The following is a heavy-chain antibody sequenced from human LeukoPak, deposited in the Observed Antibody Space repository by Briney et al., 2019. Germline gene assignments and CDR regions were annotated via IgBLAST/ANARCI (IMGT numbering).Heavy chain of an antibody. D-gene: IGHD5-18*01. CDR3: ARVKAGGYSYGFDY. CDR1: GFTFSDHY. V-gene: IGHV3-72*01. CDR2: TRNKANSYTT. Sequence: GGSLRLSCAASGFTFSDHYMDWVRQAPGKGLEWVGRTRNKANSYTTEYAASVKGRFIISRDDSRNSLYLQMNSLKTEDSAVYYCARVKAGGYSYGFDYWGQGILVTVSS. J-gene: IGHJ4*02.